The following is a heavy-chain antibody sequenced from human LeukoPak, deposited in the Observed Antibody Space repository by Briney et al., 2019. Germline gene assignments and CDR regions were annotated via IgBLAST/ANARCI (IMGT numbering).Heavy chain of an antibody. CDR3: ARSLPYGTTWYGRSDF. CDR2: IRQDGDTI. V-gene: IGHV3-7*03. D-gene: IGHD6-13*01. CDR1: GFPFNAYW. J-gene: IGHJ4*02. Sequence: GGSLRLSCAASGFPFNAYWMTWVRQAPGKGLEWVANIRQDGDTIYYVDSVKGRFTISRDNAMNSLYLQMNSLRAEDTAIYYCARSLPYGTTWYGRSDFWGQGTLVTVSS.